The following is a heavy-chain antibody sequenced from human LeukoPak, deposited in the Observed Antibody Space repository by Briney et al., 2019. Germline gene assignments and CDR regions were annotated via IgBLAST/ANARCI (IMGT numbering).Heavy chain of an antibody. V-gene: IGHV3-53*01. D-gene: IGHD6-19*01. Sequence: GGSLRLSCAASGFTVSSNYMSWVRQAPGKGLEWVSVIYNGGSTYYADSVKGRFTISRDNSKNTLYLQMNSLRAEDTAVYYCARVSGSGWYGAFDIWGQGTMVTVSS. J-gene: IGHJ3*02. CDR1: GFTVSSNY. CDR3: ARVSGSGWYGAFDI. CDR2: IYNGGST.